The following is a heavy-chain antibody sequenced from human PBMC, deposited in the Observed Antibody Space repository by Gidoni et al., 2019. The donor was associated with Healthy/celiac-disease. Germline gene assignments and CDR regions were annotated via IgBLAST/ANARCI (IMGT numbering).Heavy chain of an antibody. CDR3: AKRRIAVAGTLGPHYYFDY. CDR2: ISGSGGST. Sequence: EVQLLESGGGLVQPGGSLRPSCAASGFTFSSSALIWVRRAPGKGLEWVSAISGSGGSTYYADSVKGRFTISRDNSKNTLYLQMNSLRAEDTAVYYCAKRRIAVAGTLGPHYYFDYWGQGTLVTVSS. D-gene: IGHD6-19*01. V-gene: IGHV3-23*01. CDR1: GFTFSSSA. J-gene: IGHJ4*02.